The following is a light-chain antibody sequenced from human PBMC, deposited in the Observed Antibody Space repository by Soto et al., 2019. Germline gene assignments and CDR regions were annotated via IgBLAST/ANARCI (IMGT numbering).Light chain of an antibody. CDR2: MVS. Sequence: DIVMTETPLSLPVTPGEPASISCRSSPSLLDRDDGNTYLDWYVQKPGQSPQXXIYMVSYRASGVPDRFSGSGSGTDFTLKISRVEAEDVGVYYCMQRREFPLTFGGGTKVDIK. V-gene: IGKV2-40*01. CDR1: PSLLDRDDGNTY. J-gene: IGKJ4*01. CDR3: MQRREFPLT.